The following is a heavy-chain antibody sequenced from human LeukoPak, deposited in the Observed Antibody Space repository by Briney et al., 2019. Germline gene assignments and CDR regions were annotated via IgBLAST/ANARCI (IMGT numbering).Heavy chain of an antibody. J-gene: IGHJ3*02. V-gene: IGHV3-23*01. Sequence: PGGSLRLSCAASGFTFSGYAMSWVRQAPGKGLEWVSAISGSGGSTYYADSVKGRFTISRDNSKNTLYLQMNSLRAEDTAVYYCAKAPHDYGDYLAAFDIWGQGTMVTVSS. CDR1: GFTFSGYA. CDR3: AKAPHDYGDYLAAFDI. CDR2: ISGSGGST. D-gene: IGHD4-17*01.